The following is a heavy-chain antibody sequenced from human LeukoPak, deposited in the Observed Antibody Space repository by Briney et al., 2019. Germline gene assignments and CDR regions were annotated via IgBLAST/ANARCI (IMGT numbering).Heavy chain of an antibody. CDR3: ARETAGRYYFDY. CDR2: IYYSGST. J-gene: IGHJ4*02. Sequence: SETLSLTCTVSDGSISTYYWSWIRQPPGKGLEWIGYIYYSGSTNYNPSLKSRVTISVDTSENQLSLKLSSVTAADTAVYYCARETAGRYYFDYWGQGTLVTVSS. V-gene: IGHV4-59*01. CDR1: DGSISTYY. D-gene: IGHD2-21*02.